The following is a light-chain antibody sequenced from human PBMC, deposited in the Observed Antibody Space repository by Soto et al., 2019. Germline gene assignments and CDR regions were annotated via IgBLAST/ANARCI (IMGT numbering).Light chain of an antibody. V-gene: IGKV1-39*01. CDR3: QQSYSRVT. J-gene: IGKJ1*01. CDR2: AES. Sequence: QMTQSPSSLSASVGDRVTITCRASQSISSHLNWYQQKPGTAPKLLIYAESSLQSGVPSRFSGSGSGTDFTLTISSLHPEDFASYYCQQSYSRVTFGQGTQVEIK. CDR1: QSISSH.